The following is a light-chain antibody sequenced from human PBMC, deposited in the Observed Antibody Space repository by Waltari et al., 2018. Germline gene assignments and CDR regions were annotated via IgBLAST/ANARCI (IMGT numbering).Light chain of an antibody. V-gene: IGKV1-39*01. J-gene: IGKJ2*03. Sequence: DIQMTQSPSSLSASVGDRVTITCRTSENVHTNLNWYQQKPGKAPKLLIYRASTLQSGVPSRLSGSGSGPDYTFTISGLQSEDIATYYCHHNYTIPYSFGQGTKVEI. CDR3: HHNYTIPYS. CDR2: RAS. CDR1: ENVHTN.